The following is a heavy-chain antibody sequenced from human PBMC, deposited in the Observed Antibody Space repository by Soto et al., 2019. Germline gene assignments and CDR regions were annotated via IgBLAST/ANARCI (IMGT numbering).Heavy chain of an antibody. CDR3: ATRRELDLRGAFDI. CDR1: VFTFSNAW. Sequence: GWSLRLSCECSVFTFSNAWMSWVRQTPGKGLEWIGRIKSKIYGGTTDYSAPVNGRFTISRDDSKNTLYLQMRSLKTEDTAVYYCATRRELDLRGAFDIWGQGTMVTVSS. J-gene: IGHJ3*02. V-gene: IGHV3-15*01. CDR2: IKSKIYGGTT. D-gene: IGHD1-7*01.